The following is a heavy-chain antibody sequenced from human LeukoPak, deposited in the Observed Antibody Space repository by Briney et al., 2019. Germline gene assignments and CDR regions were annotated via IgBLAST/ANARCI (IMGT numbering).Heavy chain of an antibody. Sequence: SETLSLTCTVSGGSISSYYWSWIRQLPGKGLEWIGYIYYSGSTNYNPSLKSRVTISVDTSKNQFSLKLSSVTAADTAVYYCASADSSGWYYFDYWGQGTLVTVSS. CDR1: GGSISSYY. V-gene: IGHV4-59*01. D-gene: IGHD6-19*01. J-gene: IGHJ4*02. CDR3: ASADSSGWYYFDY. CDR2: IYYSGST.